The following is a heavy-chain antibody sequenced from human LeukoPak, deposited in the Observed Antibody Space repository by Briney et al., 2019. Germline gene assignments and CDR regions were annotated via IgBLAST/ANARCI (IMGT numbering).Heavy chain of an antibody. V-gene: IGHV3-33*01. J-gene: IGHJ4*02. CDR2: IWYDGSNK. D-gene: IGHD3-22*01. Sequence: QPGGSLRLSCAASGFTFSSYGMHWVRQAPGKGLEWVAVIWYDGSNKYYADSVKGRFTISRDNSKNTLYLQMNSLRAEDTAVYYCARHDSSGYYYFDYWGQGTLVTVSS. CDR3: ARHDSSGYYYFDY. CDR1: GFTFSSYG.